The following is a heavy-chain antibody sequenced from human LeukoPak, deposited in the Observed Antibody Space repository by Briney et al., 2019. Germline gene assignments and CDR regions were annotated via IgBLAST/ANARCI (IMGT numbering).Heavy chain of an antibody. CDR1: GFTFPRYD. D-gene: IGHD1-14*01. Sequence: PGGSLRLSCAASGFTFPRYDMSWVRQAPGKGLECVSAIDRGVGNTYYADSVKGRFTISRDNSRYTLYLQMTNLRADDTAVYYCAKRLGAPTRTPADYWGQGTLVTVSS. V-gene: IGHV3-23*01. CDR3: AKRLGAPTRTPADY. CDR2: IDRGVGNT. J-gene: IGHJ4*02.